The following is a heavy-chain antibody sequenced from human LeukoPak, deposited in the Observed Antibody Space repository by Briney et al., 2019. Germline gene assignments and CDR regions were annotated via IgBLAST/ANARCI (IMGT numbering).Heavy chain of an antibody. D-gene: IGHD1-1*01. J-gene: IGHJ6*02. Sequence: PGGSLRLSCAASGFSFSTFGMHWVRQAPGKGLEWVAVISYDESNKLYADSVKGRFTISRDNSKNTLYLQINSLRAGDTAVYYCAREGYRDYYYGMDVWGQGTTVTVS. V-gene: IGHV3-33*01. CDR3: AREGYRDYYYGMDV. CDR1: GFSFSTFG. CDR2: ISYDESNK.